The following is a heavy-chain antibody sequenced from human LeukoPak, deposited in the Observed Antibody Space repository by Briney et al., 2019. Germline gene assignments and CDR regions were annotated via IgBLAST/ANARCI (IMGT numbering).Heavy chain of an antibody. Sequence: GASLRLSCAASGLIFSNYGMSWVRHAPGEGREWVLSISFSSTHIYYADSIQGRFTISRDNAENSLYLQMNTLRAEDTAVYYCARNAFDMWGQGTMVIVSS. CDR3: ARNAFDM. CDR2: ISFSSTHI. CDR1: GLIFSNYG. J-gene: IGHJ3*02. V-gene: IGHV3-21*06.